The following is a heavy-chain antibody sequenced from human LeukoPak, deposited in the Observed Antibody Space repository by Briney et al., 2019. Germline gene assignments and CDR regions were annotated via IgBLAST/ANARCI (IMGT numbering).Heavy chain of an antibody. V-gene: IGHV3-23*01. CDR2: ISGSGGST. CDR3: AKSPISDCSTTSCYVNDY. Sequence: GGSLRLSCAASGFTFSSYSMNWVRQAPGKGLDWVSTISGSGGSTYYADSVKGRFTISRDNSKDTLYLQMNSLRAEDTDVYYCAKSPISDCSTTSCYVNDYWGQGALVTVSS. CDR1: GFTFSSYS. J-gene: IGHJ4*02. D-gene: IGHD2-2*01.